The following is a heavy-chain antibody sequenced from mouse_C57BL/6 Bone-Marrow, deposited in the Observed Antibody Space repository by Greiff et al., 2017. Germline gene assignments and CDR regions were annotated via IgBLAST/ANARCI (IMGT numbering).Heavy chain of an antibody. CDR1: GFTFSSYA. V-gene: IGHV5-4*03. CDR2: ISDGGSYT. J-gene: IGHJ1*03. Sequence: EVKLMESGGGLVKPGGSLKLSCAASGFTFSSYAMSWVRQTPEKRLEWVATISDGGSYTYYPDNVKGRFTISRDNAKNNLYLQMSHLKSEDTSMYYCARGWDWYFDVWGKGTTVTVSS. CDR3: ARGWDWYFDV.